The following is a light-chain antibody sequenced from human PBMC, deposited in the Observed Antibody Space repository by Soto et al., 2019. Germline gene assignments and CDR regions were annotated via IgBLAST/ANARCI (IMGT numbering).Light chain of an antibody. CDR2: GNS. V-gene: IGLV1-40*01. Sequence: QSVPTQPPSVSGAPGQSVTISCTGSSSNIGAGYDVHWYQQLPGTAPKLLIYGNSNRPSGVPDRFSGSKSGTSASLAITGLQAEDEADYYCQSYDSSLSGSVFGGGTKLTVL. CDR1: SSNIGAGYD. J-gene: IGLJ2*01. CDR3: QSYDSSLSGSV.